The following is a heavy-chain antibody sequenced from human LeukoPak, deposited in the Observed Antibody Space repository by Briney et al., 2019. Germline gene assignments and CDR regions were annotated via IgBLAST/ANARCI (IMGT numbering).Heavy chain of an antibody. CDR1: GFIFSSYA. J-gene: IGHJ4*02. CDR3: AKGERTNSIVVVVAAIGLLDY. CDR2: ISGSGGST. V-gene: IGHV3-23*01. Sequence: GGSLRLSCAASGFIFSSYAMSWVRQAPGKGLEWVSAISGSGGSTYYADSVKGRLTISRDNSKNTLYLQMNSLRAEDTAVYYCAKGERTNSIVVVVAAIGLLDYWGQGTLVTVSS. D-gene: IGHD2-15*01.